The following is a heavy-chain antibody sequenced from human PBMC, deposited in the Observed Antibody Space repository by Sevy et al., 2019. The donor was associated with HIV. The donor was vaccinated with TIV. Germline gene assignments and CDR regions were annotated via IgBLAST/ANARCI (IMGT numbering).Heavy chain of an antibody. CDR1: GFTVSSNY. CDR3: AREVEDKGSTQTDYYFDY. J-gene: IGHJ4*02. Sequence: GGSLRLSCAASGFTVSSNYMSWVRQAPGKGLEWGSVIYIGGSTYYADSVKGRFTISRDNSKNTLYLQMNSLRAEDTAVYYCAREVEDKGSTQTDYYFDYWGQGTLVTVSS. V-gene: IGHV3-53*01. CDR2: IYIGGST. D-gene: IGHD2-15*01.